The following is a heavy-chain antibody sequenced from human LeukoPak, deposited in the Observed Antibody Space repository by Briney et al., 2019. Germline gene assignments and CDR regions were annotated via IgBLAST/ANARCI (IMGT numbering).Heavy chain of an antibody. D-gene: IGHD3-22*01. CDR3: ARDYYYDSSGYRSAPDY. CDR2: INPNSGGT. V-gene: IGHV1-2*02. CDR1: GYTFTGSY. J-gene: IGHJ4*02. Sequence: ASVKVSCKASGYTFTGSYIHWVRQAPGQGLEWMGWINPNSGGTNYAQKLQGRVTMTTDTSTSTAYMELRSLRSDDTAVYYCARDYYYDSSGYRSAPDYWGQGTLVTVSS.